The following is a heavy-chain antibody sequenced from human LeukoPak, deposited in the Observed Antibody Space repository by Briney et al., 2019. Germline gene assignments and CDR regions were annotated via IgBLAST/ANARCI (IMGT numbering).Heavy chain of an antibody. V-gene: IGHV4-34*01. D-gene: IGHD3-22*01. J-gene: IGHJ4*02. Sequence: SETLSLTCAVHGGSFSGYYWSWIRQPPGKGLEWIGEINHSGSTNYNPSLKSRVTISVDTSKNQFSLKLSSVTAADTAVYYCARGLRLLPNAFDYWGQGTLVTVSS. CDR1: GGSFSGYY. CDR3: ARGLRLLPNAFDY. CDR2: INHSGST.